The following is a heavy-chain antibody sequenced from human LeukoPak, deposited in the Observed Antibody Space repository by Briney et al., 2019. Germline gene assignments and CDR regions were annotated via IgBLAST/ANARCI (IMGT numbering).Heavy chain of an antibody. D-gene: IGHD3-22*01. J-gene: IGHJ3*02. CDR3: ASQGVDYYDSSRNAFDI. V-gene: IGHV1-69*04. CDR2: IIPIFGIA. CDR1: GGTFSSYA. Sequence: SVKVSCKASGGTFSSYAISWVRQAPGQGPEWMGRIIPIFGIANYAQKFQGRVTITADKSTSTAYMELSSLRSEDTAVYYCASQGVDYYDSSRNAFDIWGQGTMVTVSS.